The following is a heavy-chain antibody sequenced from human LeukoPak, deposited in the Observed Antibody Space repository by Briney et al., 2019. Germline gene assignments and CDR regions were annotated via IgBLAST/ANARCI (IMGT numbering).Heavy chain of an antibody. Sequence: PGGSLRLSCAASGFTLGSYGMQWARQAPGKGLEWVAFISYDGSNESFGDSVKGRFTISRDNSKNTLYLQMSNLRAEDTAVYYCAKYYYTSGLTGGRVFDYWGQGTLVTVSS. J-gene: IGHJ4*02. CDR3: AKYYYTSGLTGGRVFDY. V-gene: IGHV3-33*05. CDR2: ISYDGSNE. CDR1: GFTLGSYG. D-gene: IGHD3-10*01.